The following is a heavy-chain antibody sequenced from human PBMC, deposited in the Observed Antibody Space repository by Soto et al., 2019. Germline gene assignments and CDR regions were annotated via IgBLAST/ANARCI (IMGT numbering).Heavy chain of an antibody. CDR2: IKQDGSEK. V-gene: IGHV3-7*01. J-gene: IGHJ4*02. D-gene: IGHD1-26*01. CDR1: GFIFSNYW. Sequence: EVQLVECGGGLVLPGESLRLSCAGSGFIFSNYWLTWVRQAPGKWLEWVAEIKQDGSEKYYVDSVRGLYTISRNNTKNSLYLQMNSLRAEDTDVYYCARGTVGATSSGNDQFDFWGQGTLVTVSS. CDR3: ARGTVGATSSGNDQFDF.